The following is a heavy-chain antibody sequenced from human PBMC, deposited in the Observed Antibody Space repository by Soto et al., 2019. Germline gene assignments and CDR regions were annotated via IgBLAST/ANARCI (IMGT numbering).Heavy chain of an antibody. CDR2: IYYSGST. Sequence: SETLSLTCTVSGGSISSSSYYWGWIRQPPGKGLEWIGSIYYSGSTYYNPSLKSRVTISVDTSKNQFSLKLSSVTAADTAVYYCAAQMGGQWLVLSYFDYWGQGTLVTVSS. J-gene: IGHJ4*02. CDR3: AAQMGGQWLVLSYFDY. V-gene: IGHV4-39*01. D-gene: IGHD6-19*01. CDR1: GGSISSSSYY.